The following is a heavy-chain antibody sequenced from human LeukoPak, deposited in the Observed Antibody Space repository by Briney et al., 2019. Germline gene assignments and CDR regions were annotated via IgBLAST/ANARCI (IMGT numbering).Heavy chain of an antibody. J-gene: IGHJ4*02. V-gene: IGHV3-33*01. Sequence: GGSLRLSCAASGFTFRTYGMHWVRQAPGKGLEWVAVIWYDGSDKYHADSVKGRFTISRDDSKNTLYLQMNSLKTEDTTVYYCTTGGHYYGSGSYYNYWGQGTLVTVSS. CDR2: IWYDGSDK. CDR3: TTGGHYYGSGSYYNY. D-gene: IGHD3-10*01. CDR1: GFTFRTYG.